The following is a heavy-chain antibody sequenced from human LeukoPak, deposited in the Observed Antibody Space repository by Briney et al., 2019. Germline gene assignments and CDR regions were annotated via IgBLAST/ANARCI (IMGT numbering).Heavy chain of an antibody. J-gene: IGHJ3*02. CDR1: GFTFSSYG. CDR2: ISYDGSNK. Sequence: GSLRLSCAASGFTFSSYGMHWVRQAPGKGLEWVAVISYDGSNKYYADSVKGRFTISRDNSKNTLYLQMNSLRAEDTAVYYCAKDPQLWASGAFDIRGQGTMVTVSS. CDR3: AKDPQLWASGAFDI. D-gene: IGHD5-18*01. V-gene: IGHV3-30*18.